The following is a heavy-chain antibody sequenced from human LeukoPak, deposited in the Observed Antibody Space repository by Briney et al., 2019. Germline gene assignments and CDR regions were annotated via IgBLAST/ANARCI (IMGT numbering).Heavy chain of an antibody. V-gene: IGHV1-18*01. J-gene: IGHJ6*03. Sequence: ASVKVSCKASGYTFTSYGISWVRQAPGQRLEWMGWISAYNGNTNYAQKLQGRVTMTTDTSTSTAYMELRSLGSDDTAVYYCARDYHSSRDYYYYYMDVWGKGTTVTVSS. CDR2: ISAYNGNT. CDR1: GYTFTSYG. D-gene: IGHD6-13*01. CDR3: ARDYHSSRDYYYYYMDV.